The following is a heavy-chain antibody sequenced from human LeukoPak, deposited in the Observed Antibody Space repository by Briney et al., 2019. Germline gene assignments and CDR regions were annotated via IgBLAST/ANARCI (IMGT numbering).Heavy chain of an antibody. Sequence: TGGSLRLSCAASGFTFSSYAMSWVRQAPGKGLEWVSAISGSGGSTYYADSVKGRFTISRDNSKNTLYPQMNSLRAEDTAVYYCAKVITEAKESDPWGQGTLVTASS. CDR3: AKVITEAKESDP. CDR1: GFTFSSYA. V-gene: IGHV3-23*01. J-gene: IGHJ5*02. D-gene: IGHD3-22*01. CDR2: ISGSGGST.